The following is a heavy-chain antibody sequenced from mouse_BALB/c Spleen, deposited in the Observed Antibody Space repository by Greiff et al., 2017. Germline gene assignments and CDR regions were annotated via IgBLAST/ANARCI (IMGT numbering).Heavy chain of an antibody. CDR3: ARRGNGGGYYAMDY. J-gene: IGHJ4*01. CDR1: GFTFSSYA. D-gene: IGHD2-1*01. Sequence: EVKLVESGGGLVKPGGSLKLSCAASGFTFSSYAMSWVRQTPEKRLEWVASISSGGSTYYPDTVKGRFTISRDNAKNTLYLQMSSLKSEDTALYYCARRGNGGGYYAMDYWGQGTSVTVSS. V-gene: IGHV5-6-5*01. CDR2: ISSGGST.